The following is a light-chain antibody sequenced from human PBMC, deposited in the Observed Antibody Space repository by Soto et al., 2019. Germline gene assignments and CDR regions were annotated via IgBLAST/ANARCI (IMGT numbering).Light chain of an antibody. CDR1: QSLVHSDGNTY. CDR2: EVS. V-gene: IGKV2-24*01. J-gene: IGKJ4*01. CDR3: MQTTQFPLT. Sequence: DIVLTQTPLSSPVTLGQPASISCRSSQSLVHSDGNTYLNWLQQRPGQPPRLLIYEVSNRFSGVPDRFSGSGAGTDFTLEISRVEAEYVGVYYCMQTTQFPLTFGGGT.